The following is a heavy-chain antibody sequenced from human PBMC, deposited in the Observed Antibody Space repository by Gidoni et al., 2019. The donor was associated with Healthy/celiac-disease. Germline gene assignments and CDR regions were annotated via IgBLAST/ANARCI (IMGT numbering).Heavy chain of an antibody. CDR2: INHSGST. V-gene: IGHV4-34*01. CDR3: ARPYVSWFDP. J-gene: IGHJ5*02. Sequence: QVQLQQWGAGLLKPSETLSLTCAVYGGSLSGYYWSWIRQPPGKGLEWMGEINHSGSTNYNPSLKSRVTIAVETSKNQFSLKLSSVTAADTAVYYCARPYVSWFDPWGQGTLVTVSS. D-gene: IGHD2-8*01. CDR1: GGSLSGYY.